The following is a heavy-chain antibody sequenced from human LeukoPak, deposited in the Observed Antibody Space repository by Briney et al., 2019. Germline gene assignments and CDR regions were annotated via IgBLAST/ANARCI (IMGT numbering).Heavy chain of an antibody. J-gene: IGHJ1*01. V-gene: IGHV1-69*04. CDR3: ARGGGSSWTQRGYFQY. Sequence: SVKVSCKASGGTFSSYAISWVRQAPGQGLEWMGRIIPILGIANYAQKFQGRVTITADKSTGTAYMELSSLRSEDTAVYYCARGGGSSWTQRGYFQYWGQGTLVTVSS. CDR2: IIPILGIA. CDR1: GGTFSSYA. D-gene: IGHD6-13*01.